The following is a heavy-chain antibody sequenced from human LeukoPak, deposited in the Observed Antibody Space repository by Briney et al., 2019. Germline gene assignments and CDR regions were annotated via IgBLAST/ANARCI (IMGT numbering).Heavy chain of an antibody. J-gene: IGHJ4*02. Sequence: GGSLRLSCAASGFTFSGYGMHWVRQAPGKGLEWVAGISYDGTNKYYVDSVKGRFTTSRDNSKNTLYLQMNSLRAEDTAVYYCARGVGPTEWGQGTLVTVSS. CDR2: ISYDGTNK. CDR1: GFTFSGYG. V-gene: IGHV3-30*03. CDR3: ARGVGPTE.